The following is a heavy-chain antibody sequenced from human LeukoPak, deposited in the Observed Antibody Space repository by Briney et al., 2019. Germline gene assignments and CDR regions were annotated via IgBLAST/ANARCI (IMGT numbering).Heavy chain of an antibody. CDR1: GFTFSSYA. V-gene: IGHV3-7*01. D-gene: IGHD6-19*01. J-gene: IGHJ4*02. CDR2: IKQDGSEK. CDR3: ARDRSLAVG. Sequence: SGGSLRLSCAASGFTFSSYAMSWVRQAPGKGLEWVANIKQDGSEKYYVDSAKGRFTISRDNAKNSLYLQMNSLRAEDTAVYYCARDRSLAVGWGQGTLVSVSS.